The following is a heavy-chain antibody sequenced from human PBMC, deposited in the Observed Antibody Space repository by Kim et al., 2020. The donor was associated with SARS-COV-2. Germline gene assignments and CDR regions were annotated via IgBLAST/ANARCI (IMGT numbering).Heavy chain of an antibody. CDR1: GFTLSGYW. CDR2: INTDASRT. V-gene: IGHV3-74*01. J-gene: IGHJ4*02. CDR3: ARSLVSGVPDS. Sequence: GGSLRLSCVASGFTLSGYWMHWVRQAPGKGLVWVSRINTDASRTSYADSVKGRFTISRDNAKNMLHLQMNSLRAEDTAVYYCARSLVSGVPDSWGQGTL. D-gene: IGHD2-2*01.